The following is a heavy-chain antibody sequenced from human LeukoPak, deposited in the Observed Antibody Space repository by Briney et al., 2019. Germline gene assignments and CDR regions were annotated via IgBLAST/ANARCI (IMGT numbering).Heavy chain of an antibody. Sequence: PSETLSLTCAVSGGSFSGYYWSWIRQPPGKGLEWIGEINHSGSTNYNPSLKSRVTISVDTSKNQFSLKLSSVTAADTAVYYCARARTRAFDIWGQGTMVTVSS. CDR1: GGSFSGYY. CDR2: INHSGST. V-gene: IGHV4-34*01. CDR3: ARARTRAFDI. D-gene: IGHD1-1*01. J-gene: IGHJ3*02.